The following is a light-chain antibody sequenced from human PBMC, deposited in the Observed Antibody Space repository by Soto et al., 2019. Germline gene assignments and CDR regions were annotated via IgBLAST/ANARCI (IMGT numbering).Light chain of an antibody. V-gene: IGKV1-39*01. J-gene: IGKJ1*01. CDR3: QQSYSSLWT. CDR2: AAS. Sequence: DIQMTQSPSSLSASVGDRATITCRASQSISDYLNWYQQKPGKAPNLLIYAASSLQSGVPSRFSGSRSGTDFTLTISSLQPEDFATYYCQQSYSSLWTFGQGTKVDIK. CDR1: QSISDY.